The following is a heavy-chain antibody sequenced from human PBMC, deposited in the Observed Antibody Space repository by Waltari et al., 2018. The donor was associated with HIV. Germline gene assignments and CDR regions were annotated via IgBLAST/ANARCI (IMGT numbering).Heavy chain of an antibody. CDR1: GFTFSNYY. Sequence: EMQLVESGGGLVQPGGYMRLSCAASGFTFSNYYMNWVRQAPGKGLEWVSYISSSSSTIKYADSLKGRLTISRDNAKNSLYLQMNSLRDEDTAVYYCARRMIAPNYGLDVWGQGTTVTVSS. CDR2: ISSSSSTI. J-gene: IGHJ6*02. V-gene: IGHV3-48*02. CDR3: ARRMIAPNYGLDV. D-gene: IGHD3-22*01.